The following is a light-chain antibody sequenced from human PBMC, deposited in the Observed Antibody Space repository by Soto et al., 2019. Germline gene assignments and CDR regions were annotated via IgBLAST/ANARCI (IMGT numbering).Light chain of an antibody. CDR2: NTN. J-gene: IGLJ3*02. Sequence: QAVVTQEPSLTVSPGGTVTLTCASSAGPVTSGHYPYWFQRKPGQAPRTLMSNTNNKHSWTPARFSGSLLGAKAALTLSGAQSVDEADYYCLLSYSGTRVFGGGTKLTVL. V-gene: IGLV7-46*01. CDR3: LLSYSGTRV. CDR1: AGPVTSGHY.